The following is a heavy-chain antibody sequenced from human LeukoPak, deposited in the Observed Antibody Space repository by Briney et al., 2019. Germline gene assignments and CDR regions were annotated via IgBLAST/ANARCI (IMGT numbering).Heavy chain of an antibody. V-gene: IGHV3-43*01. CDR2: ISWDGGST. CDR1: GFTFDDYT. D-gene: IGHD1-26*01. Sequence: PGGSLRLSCAASGFTFDDYTMHWVRQAPGKGLEWVSLISWDGGSTYYADSVKGRFTISRDNSKKSLYLQMNSLRTEDTALYYCAKEDLQESGSYSYFDYWGQGTLVTVSS. CDR3: AKEDLQESGSYSYFDY. J-gene: IGHJ4*02.